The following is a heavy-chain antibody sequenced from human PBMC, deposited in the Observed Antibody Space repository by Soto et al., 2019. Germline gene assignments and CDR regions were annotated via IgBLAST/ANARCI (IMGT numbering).Heavy chain of an antibody. Sequence: QVQLVQSGAEVKRPGSSVKVSCEASGGTFSSLGFIWVRQAPGQGLEWMGGIIPISGRTTFAPKFLGRVTITADESTRTTYMELTALTSDDTAIYDCATRGTQGRWLEFADYWGQGTLVTVSS. J-gene: IGHJ4*02. CDR1: GGTFSSLG. V-gene: IGHV1-69*01. D-gene: IGHD5-12*01. CDR3: ATRGTQGRWLEFADY. CDR2: IIPISGRT.